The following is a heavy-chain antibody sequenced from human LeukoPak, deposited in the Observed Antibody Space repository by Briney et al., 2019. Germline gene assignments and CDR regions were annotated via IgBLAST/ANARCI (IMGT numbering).Heavy chain of an antibody. D-gene: IGHD3-16*01. CDR1: GYTFTSYD. CDR2: MNTNSGNT. V-gene: IGHV1-8*01. J-gene: IGHJ4*02. CDR3: ARGGEGLYYFDY. Sequence: ASVNVSCTASGYTFTSYDINWVRQATGQGLEWMGWMNTNSGNTGYAQKFQGRVTMTRNTSISTAYMELSSLRSEDTAVYYCARGGEGLYYFDYWGQGTLVTVSS.